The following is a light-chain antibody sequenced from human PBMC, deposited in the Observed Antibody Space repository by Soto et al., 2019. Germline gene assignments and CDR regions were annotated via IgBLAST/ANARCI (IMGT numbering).Light chain of an antibody. CDR3: QQCSNWPRT. J-gene: IGKJ1*01. CDR1: KRVISNY. Sequence: LTQSPGRLALPPPEGATRAFAAAKRVISNYLAWYQQKPGQAPRLLIYDASNRATGIAARFSGSGSGTEFTLTISSLQPEDFAVYYCQQCSNWPRTFGQGTQLDIK. CDR2: DAS. V-gene: IGKV3-11*01.